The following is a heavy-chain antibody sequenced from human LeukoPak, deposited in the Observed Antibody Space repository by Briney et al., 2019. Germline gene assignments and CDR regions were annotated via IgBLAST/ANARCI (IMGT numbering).Heavy chain of an antibody. CDR1: GGSISSSSYY. CDR3: AVLDIVVVPAASGGDY. Sequence: SETLSLTCTVSGGSISSSSYYWGWIRQPPGKGLEWIGSIYYSGSTYYNPSLKSRVTISVDTSKNQFSLKLSSVTAADTAVYYCAVLDIVVVPAASGGDYWGQGTLVTVSS. CDR2: IYYSGST. J-gene: IGHJ4*02. V-gene: IGHV4-39*01. D-gene: IGHD2-2*03.